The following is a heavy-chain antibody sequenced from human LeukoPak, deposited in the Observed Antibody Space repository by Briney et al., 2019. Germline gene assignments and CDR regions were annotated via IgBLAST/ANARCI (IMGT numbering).Heavy chain of an antibody. V-gene: IGHV3-30*02. CDR2: IRNDGKNK. Sequence: PGGSLRLSCAASGFTFSIYGMHWVRQAPGKGLEWVAFIRNDGKNKYYGDSVKGRITISRDNSQNTLYLQVNSLRAEDTAVYYCAKDAAPIVVVPAAIPNWFDPWGQGTLVTVSS. CDR3: AKDAAPIVVVPAAIPNWFDP. CDR1: GFTFSIYG. D-gene: IGHD2-2*01. J-gene: IGHJ5*02.